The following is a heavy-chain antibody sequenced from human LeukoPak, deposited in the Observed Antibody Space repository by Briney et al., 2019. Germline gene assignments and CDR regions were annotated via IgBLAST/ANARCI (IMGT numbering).Heavy chain of an antibody. CDR2: IRYDGSNK. V-gene: IGHV3-30*02. CDR3: ARGPSVDCSSTSCSSFDY. CDR1: GFTFSSYG. J-gene: IGHJ4*02. D-gene: IGHD2-2*01. Sequence: GGSLRLSCAASGFTFSSYGMHWVRQAPGKGLEGGAFIRYDGSNKYYADSVKGRFTISRDNAKNSLYLQMNSLRAEDTAVYYCARGPSVDCSSTSCSSFDYWGQGTLVTVSS.